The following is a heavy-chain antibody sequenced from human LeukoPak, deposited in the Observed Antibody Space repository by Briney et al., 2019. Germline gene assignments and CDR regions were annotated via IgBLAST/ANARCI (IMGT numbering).Heavy chain of an antibody. Sequence: GSLRLSCAASGFTFSAYYMSWIRQAPGKGLEWLSYISDSDSTIYYADSVKGRFTISRDNAKNSLYLQTHSLRVEDTALYYCARGALAGSWSDFQAFDFCGPGTMVTVSS. CDR1: GFTFSAYY. J-gene: IGHJ3*01. D-gene: IGHD6-19*01. V-gene: IGHV3-11*01. CDR2: ISDSDSTI. CDR3: ARGALAGSWSDFQAFDF.